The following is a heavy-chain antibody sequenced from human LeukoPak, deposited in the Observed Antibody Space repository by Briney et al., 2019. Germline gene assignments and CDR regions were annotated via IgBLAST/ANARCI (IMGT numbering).Heavy chain of an antibody. Sequence: SQTLSLTCAISEDSVSSNSAAWNWIRQPPSRGLEWLGRTYYRSKWYNDYAVSVRSRITINPDTSKNQFSLQLNSVTPEDTAVYYCARENTIFGVVIIRNYYYMDVWGKGTTVTVSS. J-gene: IGHJ6*03. V-gene: IGHV6-1*01. D-gene: IGHD3-3*01. CDR1: EDSVSSNSAA. CDR2: TYYRSKWYN. CDR3: ARENTIFGVVIIRNYYYMDV.